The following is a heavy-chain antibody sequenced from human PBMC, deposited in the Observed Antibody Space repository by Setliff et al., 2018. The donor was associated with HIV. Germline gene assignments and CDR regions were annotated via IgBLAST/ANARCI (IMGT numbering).Heavy chain of an antibody. D-gene: IGHD1-26*01. CDR3: ARDPEGSGNAFDI. J-gene: IGHJ3*02. Sequence: LRLSCAASGFTFSSHWMSWVRQAPGKGLEWVSGINWNGGSTGYADSVKGRFTISRDNAKNSLYLQMNSLRAEDTALYYCARDPEGSGNAFDIWGQGTMVTVSS. CDR1: GFTFSSHW. V-gene: IGHV3-20*04. CDR2: INWNGGST.